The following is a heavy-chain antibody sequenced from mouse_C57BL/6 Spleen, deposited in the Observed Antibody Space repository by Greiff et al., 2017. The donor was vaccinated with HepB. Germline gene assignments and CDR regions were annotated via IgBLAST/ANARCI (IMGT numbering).Heavy chain of an antibody. J-gene: IGHJ2*01. CDR3: AREAGYQLRGYFDY. CDR1: GYAFSSYW. Sequence: VQLQQSGAELVKPGASVKISCKASGYAFSSYWMNWVKQRPGKGLEWIGQIYPGDGDTNYNGKFKGKATLTADKSSSTAYMQLSSLPSEDSAVYFCAREAGYQLRGYFDYWGQGTTLTVSS. CDR2: IYPGDGDT. V-gene: IGHV1-80*01. D-gene: IGHD1-1*01.